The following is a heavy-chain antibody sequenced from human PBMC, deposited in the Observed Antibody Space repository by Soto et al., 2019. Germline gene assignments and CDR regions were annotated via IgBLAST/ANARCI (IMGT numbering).Heavy chain of an antibody. CDR1: GGTFSSYA. Sequence: SVKVSCKASGGTFSSYAISWVRQVPGQGLEWMGVIIPIFGTANYAQKFQGRVTISADESTSTAYMELSGLRSEDTAVFYCARDMSITTRPDYYYGMDVWG. D-gene: IGHD6-6*01. CDR2: IIPIFGTA. J-gene: IGHJ6*01. CDR3: ARDMSITTRPDYYYGMDV. V-gene: IGHV1-69*13.